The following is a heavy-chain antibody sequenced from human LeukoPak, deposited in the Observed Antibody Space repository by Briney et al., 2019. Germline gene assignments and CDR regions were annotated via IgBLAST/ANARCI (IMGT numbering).Heavy chain of an antibody. J-gene: IGHJ4*02. CDR1: GYTFTSYD. CDR2: MNPNSGNT. Sequence: ASVKGSCKASGYTFTSYDINWVRQATGQGLEWMGWMNPNSGNTGYAQKFQGRVTMTRNTSISTAYMELSSLRSEDTAVYYCARTQGLSGITMVRGVIVPFDYWGQGTLVTVSS. CDR3: ARTQGLSGITMVRGVIVPFDY. D-gene: IGHD3-10*01. V-gene: IGHV1-8*01.